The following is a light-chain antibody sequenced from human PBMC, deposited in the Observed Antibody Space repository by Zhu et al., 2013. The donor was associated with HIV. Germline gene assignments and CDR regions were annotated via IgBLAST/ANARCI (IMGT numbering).Light chain of an antibody. CDR1: QSVATN. Sequence: EIVMTQSPATLSVSPGERATLSCRGSQSVATNLAWYQQKPGQAPRLLIYGASSRATGIPDRFSGSGSGTDFTLTISRLESEDFAVYYCQHYGSSPPITFGQGTRLEIK. CDR2: GAS. J-gene: IGKJ5*01. V-gene: IGKV3-20*01. CDR3: QHYGSSPPIT.